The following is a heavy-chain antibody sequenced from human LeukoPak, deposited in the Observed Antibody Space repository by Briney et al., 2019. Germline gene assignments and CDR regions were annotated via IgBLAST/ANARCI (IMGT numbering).Heavy chain of an antibody. CDR1: GFTFSSYA. CDR2: ISGSGGST. Sequence: PGRSLRLSCAASGFTFSSYAMSWVRQAPGKWLEWVSAISGSGGSTYYADYVKGRFTISRDNSKNTLYMQMNSLRAEDTAVYYCAKGLVEWELSTGIDYWGQGTLVTVSS. CDR3: AKGLVEWELSTGIDY. V-gene: IGHV3-23*01. D-gene: IGHD1-26*01. J-gene: IGHJ4*02.